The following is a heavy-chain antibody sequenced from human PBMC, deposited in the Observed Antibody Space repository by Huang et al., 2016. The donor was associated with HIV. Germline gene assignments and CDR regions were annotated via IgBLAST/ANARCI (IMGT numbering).Heavy chain of an antibody. D-gene: IGHD3-3*01. Sequence: EVQLVEFGGGLVKPGGSLRLSCAASGFTFSNYNMHWVRQAPWKGRVMGSYSSSSTSNILYAESVKGRFTISRDNANNSLYLQMNSLRDEDTAVYYCARELWSGYSGGNAFDIWGQGALVTVSS. CDR1: GFTFSNYN. CDR2: SSSSTSNI. V-gene: IGHV3-21*01. CDR3: ARELWSGYSGGNAFDI. J-gene: IGHJ3*02.